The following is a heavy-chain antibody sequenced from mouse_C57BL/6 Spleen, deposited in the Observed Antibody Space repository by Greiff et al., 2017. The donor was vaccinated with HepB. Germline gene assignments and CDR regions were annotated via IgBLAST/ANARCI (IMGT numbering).Heavy chain of an antibody. D-gene: IGHD1-1*01. V-gene: IGHV1-52*01. CDR2: IDPSDSET. J-gene: IGHJ4*01. Sequence: VQLQQPGAELVRPGSSVKLSCKASGYTFTSYWMHWVKQRPIQGLEWIGNIDPSDSETHYNQKFKDKATLTVDKSSSTAYMQLSSLTSEDSAVYYCARRDYGRSSHYAMDYWGQGTSVTVSS. CDR3: ARRDYGRSSHYAMDY. CDR1: GYTFTSYW.